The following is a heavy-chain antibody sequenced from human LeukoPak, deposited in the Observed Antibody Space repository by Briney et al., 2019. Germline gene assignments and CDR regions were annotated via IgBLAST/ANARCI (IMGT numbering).Heavy chain of an antibody. Sequence: KPSETLSLTCTVSGGSISSGGYYWSWIRQPPGKGLEWIGYIYHSGSTYYNPSLKSRVTISVDRSKNQFSLKLSSVTAADTAVYYCASSNDYSNYVMDYWGQGTLVTVSS. V-gene: IGHV4-30-2*01. CDR2: IYHSGST. CDR1: GGSISSGGYY. J-gene: IGHJ4*02. D-gene: IGHD4-11*01. CDR3: ASSNDYSNYVMDY.